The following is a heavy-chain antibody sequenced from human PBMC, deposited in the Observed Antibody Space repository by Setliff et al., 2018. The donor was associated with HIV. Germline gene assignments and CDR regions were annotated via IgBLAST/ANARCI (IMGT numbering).Heavy chain of an antibody. J-gene: IGHJ4*02. Sequence: ASVKVSCKASGFIFTDYQIHWVRQAPGRGLEWLGRFNPNSGVTNSPQKFQGRVTMTRDTSINTAYMELSRLTSDDTAFYYCAREPTGDFWSGYSSRGLDYWGQGTLVTVSS. CDR3: AREPTGDFWSGYSSRGLDY. CDR2: FNPNSGVT. V-gene: IGHV1-2*06. CDR1: GFIFTDYQ. D-gene: IGHD3-3*01.